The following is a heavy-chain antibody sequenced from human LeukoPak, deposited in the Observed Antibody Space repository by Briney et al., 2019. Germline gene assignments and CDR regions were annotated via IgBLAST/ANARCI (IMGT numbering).Heavy chain of an antibody. J-gene: IGHJ6*02. V-gene: IGHV3-66*01. D-gene: IGHD2-21*02. Sequence: GGSLRLSCAASGFTVSSNYMSWVRQAPGKGLEWVSVIYSGGSTYYADSVKGRFTISRDNSKNTLYLQMNSLRAEDTAVYYCAKGRAYCGGDCYSGYYYGMDVWGQGTTVTVSS. CDR1: GFTVSSNY. CDR3: AKGRAYCGGDCYSGYYYGMDV. CDR2: IYSGGST.